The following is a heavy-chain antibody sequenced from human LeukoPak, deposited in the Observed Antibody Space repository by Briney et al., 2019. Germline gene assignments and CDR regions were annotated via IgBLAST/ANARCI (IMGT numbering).Heavy chain of an antibody. J-gene: IGHJ4*02. CDR2: INHSGST. Sequence: KSSETLSLTCAVYGGSFSGYYWSWIRQPPGKGLEWIGEINHSGSTNYNPSLKSRVTISVDMSKNQFSLKLSSVTAADTAVYYCARASTRYCSSTSCYKGGAFDYWGQGTLVTVSS. CDR3: ARASTRYCSSTSCYKGGAFDY. CDR1: GGSFSGYY. D-gene: IGHD2-2*02. V-gene: IGHV4-34*01.